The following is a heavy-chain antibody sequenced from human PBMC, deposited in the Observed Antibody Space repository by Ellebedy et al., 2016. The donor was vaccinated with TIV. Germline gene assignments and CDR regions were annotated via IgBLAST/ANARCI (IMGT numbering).Heavy chain of an antibody. CDR1: GFTFSRFD. CDR3: VRGGNAPGSSPYFDS. CDR2: VGTGYDA. D-gene: IGHD6-6*01. Sequence: GGSLRLSXAASGFTFSRFDIHWVRQSAGKGLEWVSSVGTGYDAHSADSVKGRFTVSRDNARNSVYLQMNSLRAGNTAVYYCVRGGNAPGSSPYFDSWGQGTLVTVSS. J-gene: IGHJ4*02. V-gene: IGHV3-13*01.